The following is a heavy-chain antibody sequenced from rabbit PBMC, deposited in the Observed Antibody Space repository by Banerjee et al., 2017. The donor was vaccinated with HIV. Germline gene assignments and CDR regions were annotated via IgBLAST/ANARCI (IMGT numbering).Heavy chain of an antibody. D-gene: IGHD4-1*01. J-gene: IGHJ4*01. Sequence: QEQLEESGGDLVKPGASLTLTCKASGFSFSNKYVMCWVRQAPGKGLEWIGCIYSDNGDGTWYAIWAKGRFTFSKTSSTTVTLQMTSLTAADTATYFCARDLAGVIGWNFNLWGPGTLVTVS. V-gene: IGHV1S45*01. CDR3: ARDLAGVIGWNFNL. CDR1: GFSFSNKYV. CDR2: IYSDNGDGT.